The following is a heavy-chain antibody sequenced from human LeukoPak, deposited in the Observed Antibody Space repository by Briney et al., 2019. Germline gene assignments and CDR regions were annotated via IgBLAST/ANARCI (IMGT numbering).Heavy chain of an antibody. CDR1: GFTFSSYA. Sequence: GGSLRLSCAASGFTFSSYAMSWVRQAPGKGLEWVSAISGSGGSTYYADSVKGRFTISRDNFENTLYLQMNSLRAEDTAVYYCARVPYYDLWSGPGYFDYWGQGTLATVSA. CDR3: ARVPYYDLWSGPGYFDY. D-gene: IGHD3-3*01. CDR2: ISGSGGST. V-gene: IGHV3-23*01. J-gene: IGHJ4*02.